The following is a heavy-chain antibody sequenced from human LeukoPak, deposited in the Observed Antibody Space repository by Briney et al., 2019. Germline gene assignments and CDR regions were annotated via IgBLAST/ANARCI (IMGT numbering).Heavy chain of an antibody. CDR1: GGSISSYY. V-gene: IGHV4-59*08. J-gene: IGHJ4*02. CDR2: IYYSGST. CDR3: GRSLYYYDSSGSNTGYYFDY. Sequence: PSETLSLTCTVSGGSISSYYWSWIRQPPGKGLEWIGYIYYSGSTNYNPSLKSRVTISVDTSKNQFSLKLSSVTAADTAVYYCGRSLYYYDSSGSNTGYYFDYWGQGTLVTVSS. D-gene: IGHD3-22*01.